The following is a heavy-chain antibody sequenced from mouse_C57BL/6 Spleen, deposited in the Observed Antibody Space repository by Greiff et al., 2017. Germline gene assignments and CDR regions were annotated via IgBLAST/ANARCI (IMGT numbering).Heavy chain of an antibody. V-gene: IGHV5-16*01. CDR1: GFTFSDYY. CDR2: INYDGSST. D-gene: IGHD4-1*01. J-gene: IGHJ4*01. Sequence: EVQLVESEGGLVQPGSSMKLSCTASGFTFSDYYMAWVRQVPEKGLEWVANINYDGSSTYYLDSLKSRFIISRDNAKNILYLQMSSLKSEDTATYYCARAKLGRAMDYWGQGTSVTVSS. CDR3: ARAKLGRAMDY.